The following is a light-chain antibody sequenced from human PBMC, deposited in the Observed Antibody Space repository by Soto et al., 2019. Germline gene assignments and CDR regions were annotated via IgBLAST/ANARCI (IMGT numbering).Light chain of an antibody. CDR1: SSDVGGYNY. Sequence: QSALTQPPSASGSPGQSVTISCTGTSSDVGGYNYVSWYQQHPGKAPKLMIYEVSKRPPGVPDRFSGSKSGNTASLTVSGLQAEDEADYYCASWDDRLNGPVFGGGTKLTVL. J-gene: IGLJ3*02. CDR3: ASWDDRLNGPV. CDR2: EVS. V-gene: IGLV2-8*01.